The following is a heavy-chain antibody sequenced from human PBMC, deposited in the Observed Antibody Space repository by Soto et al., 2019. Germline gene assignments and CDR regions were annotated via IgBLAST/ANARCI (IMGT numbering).Heavy chain of an antibody. J-gene: IGHJ3*02. CDR2: ISYDGSKK. Sequence: QVQLVESGGGVVHPGRSLRLSCAASGFIFSSYDMHWVRQAPGKGLEWVAVISYDGSKKHYADSVKGRFTISRDNSKNTLYLQMNSLRAEDTAVYYCAREYGIGGAAFDIWGQGTMVTVSS. CDR3: AREYGIGGAAFDI. V-gene: IGHV3-30-3*01. CDR1: GFIFSSYD. D-gene: IGHD2-15*01.